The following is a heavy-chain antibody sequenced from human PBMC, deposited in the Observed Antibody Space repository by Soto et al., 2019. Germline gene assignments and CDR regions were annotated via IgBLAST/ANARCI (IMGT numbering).Heavy chain of an antibody. D-gene: IGHD4-17*01. CDR3: ARQFTDGDYQY. CDR1: GGTFTTYP. CDR2: IIPMFGTT. Sequence: QVQLVQSGAEVKKPGSSVKVSCKASGGTFTTYPINWVRQAPGQGLEWMGGIIPMFGTTNYAQKFQGRVTITADESTSTAYMELSSLRSEDTAMYYWARQFTDGDYQYWGQGTLVTVSS. J-gene: IGHJ4*02. V-gene: IGHV1-69*01.